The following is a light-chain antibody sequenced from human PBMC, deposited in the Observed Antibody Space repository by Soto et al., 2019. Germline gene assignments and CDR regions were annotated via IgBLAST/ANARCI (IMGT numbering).Light chain of an antibody. J-gene: IGLJ1*01. CDR1: SSDVGGYNY. V-gene: IGLV2-14*01. CDR2: EVS. Sequence: QYVLTQPASVSGSPGQSITISCTGSSSDVGGYNYVSWYQQHPGKAPKLMIYEVSNRPAGVSNRFSGSKSGNTASLTISGLQAEDESDYYCSSYTSSSYRPYVCGTGTKVTVL. CDR3: SSYTSSSYRPYV.